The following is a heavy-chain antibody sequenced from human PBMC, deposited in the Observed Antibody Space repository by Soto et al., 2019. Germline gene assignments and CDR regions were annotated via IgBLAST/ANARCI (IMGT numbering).Heavy chain of an antibody. Sequence: QVQLVQSGPEVKKPGASVKVSCKTSGYSFTTYGVRWVRQAPGQGLEWMAWISGNSGDTRFAQNFQGRVTLTTDTSTSTAYMELRSLTSDVTAVYYCVNARGDIFDAWRQGTMVIVSS. CDR3: VNARGDIFDA. D-gene: IGHD3-10*02. CDR1: GYSFTTYG. V-gene: IGHV1-18*01. CDR2: ISGNSGDT. J-gene: IGHJ3*01.